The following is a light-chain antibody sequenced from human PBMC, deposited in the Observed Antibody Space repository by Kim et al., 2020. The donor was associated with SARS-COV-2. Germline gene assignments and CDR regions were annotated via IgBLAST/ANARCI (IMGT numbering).Light chain of an antibody. V-gene: IGLV2-14*03. CDR3: SSCTTSSTYV. Sequence: GQSITISGTGTSRYVGGYDYVSCYQHRPGKAPNLMIYDVSKRPSGVSIRFSGSKSGNTASLTISGLQAEDEADYFCSSCTTSSTYVFGTGTKVTVL. CDR2: DVS. J-gene: IGLJ1*01. CDR1: SRYVGGYDY.